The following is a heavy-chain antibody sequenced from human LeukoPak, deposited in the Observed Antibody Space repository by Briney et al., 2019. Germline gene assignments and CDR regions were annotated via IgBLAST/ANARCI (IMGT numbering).Heavy chain of an antibody. CDR1: GGSISSSSYY. CDR2: IYYSGST. V-gene: IGHV4-39*01. D-gene: IGHD3-3*01. J-gene: IGHJ3*02. CDR3: ASPFFDFWSAALHI. Sequence: KPSEPLSLTCTVSGGSISSSSYYWGWIRQPPGKGLEWIGSIYYSGSTYYNPSLKSRVTISVDTSKNQYSLKLSSLTAADTAVYYCASPFFDFWSAALHIWGQGTMVTVSS.